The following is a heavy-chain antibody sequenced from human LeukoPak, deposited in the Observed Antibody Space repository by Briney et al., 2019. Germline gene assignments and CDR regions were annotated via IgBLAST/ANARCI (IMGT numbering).Heavy chain of an antibody. V-gene: IGHV3-7*01. CDR1: GFTFSSYW. CDR3: ARDFTYYDSSGYADY. Sequence: GRSLRLSCAASGFTFSSYWMSWVRQAPGKGLEWVANIKQDGSEKYYVDSVKGRFTISRDNAKNSLCLQMNSLRAEDTAVYYCARDFTYYDSSGYADYWGQGTLVTVSS. CDR2: IKQDGSEK. D-gene: IGHD3-22*01. J-gene: IGHJ4*02.